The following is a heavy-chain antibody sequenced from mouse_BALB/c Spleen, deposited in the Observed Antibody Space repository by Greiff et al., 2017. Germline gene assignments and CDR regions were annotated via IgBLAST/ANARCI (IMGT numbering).Heavy chain of an antibody. Sequence: QVQLKESGAELARPGASVKMSCKASGYTFTSYTMHWVKQRPGQGLEWIGYINPSSGYTNYNQKFKDKATLTADKSSSTAYMQLSSLTSEDSAVYYCARGGTYYGNPDYWGQGTTLTVSS. J-gene: IGHJ2*01. CDR2: INPSSGYT. CDR1: GYTFTSYT. D-gene: IGHD2-10*01. CDR3: ARGGTYYGNPDY. V-gene: IGHV1-4*01.